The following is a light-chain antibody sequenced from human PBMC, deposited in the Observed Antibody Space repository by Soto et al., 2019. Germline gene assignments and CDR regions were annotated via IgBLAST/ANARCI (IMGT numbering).Light chain of an antibody. CDR1: QSISSY. Sequence: EIVLTQSPATLSLSPGERATLSCRASQSISSYLAWYQQKPGQAPKLLIYDASDRAAGIPARFSGSGSGTDFTLTIGTLEPEDFAFYYWQHRFISPRTFGQGTKVEIK. CDR3: QHRFISPRT. CDR2: DAS. V-gene: IGKV3-11*01. J-gene: IGKJ1*01.